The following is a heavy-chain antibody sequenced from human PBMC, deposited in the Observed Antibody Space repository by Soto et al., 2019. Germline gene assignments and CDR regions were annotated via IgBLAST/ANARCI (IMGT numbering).Heavy chain of an antibody. CDR2: IYYSGST. CDR3: AREKEAGGYDYVSSWFDP. J-gene: IGHJ5*02. Sequence: QVQLQESGPGLVKPSQTPSLTCTVSGGSISSGGYYWSWIRQHPGKGLEWIGYIYYSGSTYYNPSLKSRVTISVDTSKNQFSLKLSSVTAADTAVYYCAREKEAGGYDYVSSWFDPWGQGTLVTVSS. D-gene: IGHD5-12*01. CDR1: GGSISSGGYY. V-gene: IGHV4-31*03.